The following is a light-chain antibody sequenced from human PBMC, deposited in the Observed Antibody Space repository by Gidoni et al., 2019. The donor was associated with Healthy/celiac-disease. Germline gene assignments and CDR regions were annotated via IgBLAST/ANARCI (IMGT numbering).Light chain of an antibody. Sequence: SSELSQNHAASVASGQTVRITSQGDSLRSYYASRYQQKPGQAPVLVIYGKNNRPSGIPDRFSGSSSGTTASLTITGAQAEDEADYYCTSRDSSGNRLVFGGGTKLTVL. J-gene: IGLJ2*01. CDR2: GKN. CDR1: SLRSYY. CDR3: TSRDSSGNRLV. V-gene: IGLV3-19*01.